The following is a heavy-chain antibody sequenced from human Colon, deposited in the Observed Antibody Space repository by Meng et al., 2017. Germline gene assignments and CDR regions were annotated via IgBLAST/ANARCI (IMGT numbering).Heavy chain of an antibody. D-gene: IGHD5-18*01. Sequence: EVQLVESGGGLIQPGGSLRLSCAASGFIFSTYSMIWVRQVPGKGLEWVSSITSSGDSAYYADSVKGRSTIFRDNSKNTLYLQMNSLRAEDTAIYNCVQLLNGYFLSWGQGTLVTVSS. CDR1: GFIFSTYS. CDR2: ITSSGDSA. J-gene: IGHJ1*01. CDR3: VQLLNGYFLS. V-gene: IGHV3-23*04.